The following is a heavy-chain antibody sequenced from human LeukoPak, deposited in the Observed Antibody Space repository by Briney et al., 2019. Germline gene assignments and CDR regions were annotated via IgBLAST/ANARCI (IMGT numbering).Heavy chain of an antibody. CDR2: ISSSGSTI. CDR3: AGVVSSYYGMDV. J-gene: IGHJ6*02. CDR1: GFTFSSYE. Sequence: GGSLRLSCAASGFTFSSYEMNWVRQAPGKELKGVSYISSSGSTIYYADSVKGRFTISRDNAKNSLYLQMNSLRAEDTAVYYCAGVVSSYYGMDVWGQGTTVTVSS. V-gene: IGHV3-48*03. D-gene: IGHD3-22*01.